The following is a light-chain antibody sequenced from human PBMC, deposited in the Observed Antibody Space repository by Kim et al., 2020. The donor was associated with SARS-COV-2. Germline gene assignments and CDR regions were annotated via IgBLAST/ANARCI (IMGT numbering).Light chain of an antibody. CDR1: QSVSSY. CDR3: QQRSNWYT. J-gene: IGKJ2*01. Sequence: PGERATRARRASQSVSSYLAWYQQKPGQAPRLLIYDGANRATGIPARCSGSGSGTDFTLTISSLEPEDFAVYYCQQRSNWYTFGQGTKLEI. V-gene: IGKV3-11*01. CDR2: DGA.